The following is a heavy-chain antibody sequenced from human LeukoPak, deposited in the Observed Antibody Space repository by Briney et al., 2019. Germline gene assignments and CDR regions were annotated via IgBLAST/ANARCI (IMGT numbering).Heavy chain of an antibody. Sequence: GGSLRLSCAASRFTFSTYGMHWVRQAPGKGLEWVSAISGSGGSTYYADSVKGRFTISRDNSKNTLYLQMNSLRAEDTAVYYCAKDPRNYDFWSGYYRVDWFDPWGQGTLVTVSS. CDR2: ISGSGGST. D-gene: IGHD3-3*01. V-gene: IGHV3-23*01. J-gene: IGHJ5*02. CDR3: AKDPRNYDFWSGYYRVDWFDP. CDR1: RFTFSTYG.